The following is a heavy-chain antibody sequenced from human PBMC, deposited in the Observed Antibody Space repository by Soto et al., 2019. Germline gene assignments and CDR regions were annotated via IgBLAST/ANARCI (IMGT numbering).Heavy chain of an antibody. CDR1: GYTFTSYG. D-gene: IGHD3-10*01. J-gene: IGHJ6*02. CDR3: ATGTWFFSGILNYVMDF. Sequence: ASVKVSCKASGYTFTSYGISWVRQATGQGLEWMGWMNPNSGNTGYAQKFQGRVTMTRNTSISTAYMELSSLRSEDTAVYYCATGTWFFSGILNYVMDFWGQGTTVTVSS. CDR2: MNPNSGNT. V-gene: IGHV1-8*02.